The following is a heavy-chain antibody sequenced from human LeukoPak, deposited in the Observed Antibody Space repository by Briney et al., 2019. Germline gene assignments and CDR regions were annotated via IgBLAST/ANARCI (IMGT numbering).Heavy chain of an antibody. Sequence: PGGPLSLSGTFPELPFRSYGMNWFPQAPGKGLEWVANINPGGNEIRSVDSVKGRSIISRDNAKNSLDLQMSSLRVEDTAVYYCMCWGTDNHWGQGILVTVSS. J-gene: IGHJ4*02. D-gene: IGHD7-27*01. CDR3: MCWGTDNH. CDR2: INPGGNEI. CDR1: ELPFRSYG. V-gene: IGHV3-7*01.